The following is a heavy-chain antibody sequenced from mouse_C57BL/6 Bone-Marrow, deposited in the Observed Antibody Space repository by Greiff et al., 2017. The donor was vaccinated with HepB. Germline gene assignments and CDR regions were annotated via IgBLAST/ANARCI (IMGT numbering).Heavy chain of an antibody. J-gene: IGHJ2*01. Sequence: EVKLVESGPGLAKPSQTLSLTCSVTGYSITSDYWNWIREFPGNKLEYMGYISYSGSTYYNPSLKSRISITRDTSKNQYYLQLNSVTTEDTATYYCARGATTYYAIDYWGQGTTLTVSS. CDR1: GYSITSDY. V-gene: IGHV3-8*01. CDR2: ISYSGST. D-gene: IGHD5-5*01. CDR3: ARGATTYYAIDY.